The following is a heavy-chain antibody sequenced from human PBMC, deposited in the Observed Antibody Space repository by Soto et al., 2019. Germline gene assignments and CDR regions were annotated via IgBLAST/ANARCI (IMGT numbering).Heavy chain of an antibody. D-gene: IGHD2-8*01. CDR3: ARVMDYYYYYYYMDV. CDR1: GASISTSNYS. Sequence: SETLSLTFTVSGASISTSNYSWGWIRQPPGKGLEWIGSIYHSGATYYNPSLKSRVTISVDTSKNQFSLNLSSVTAADTAVYYCARVMDYYYYYYYMDVRGKGTTVTVSS. J-gene: IGHJ6*03. CDR2: IYHSGAT. V-gene: IGHV4-39*01.